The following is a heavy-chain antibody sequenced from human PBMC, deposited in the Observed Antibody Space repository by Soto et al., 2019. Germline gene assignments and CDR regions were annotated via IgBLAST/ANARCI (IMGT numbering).Heavy chain of an antibody. CDR1: GYTFTSYG. V-gene: IGHV1-18*04. CDR2: ISAYNGNT. D-gene: IGHD3-3*01. J-gene: IGHJ4*02. CDR3: ARTPGGAYDFWSGYWSMSYFDY. Sequence: ASVKVSCKASGYTFTSYGISWVRRAPGQGLEWMGWISAYNGNTNYAQKLQGRVTMTTDTSTSTAYMELRSLRSDDTAVYYCARTPGGAYDFWSGYWSMSYFDYWGQGTLVTVSS.